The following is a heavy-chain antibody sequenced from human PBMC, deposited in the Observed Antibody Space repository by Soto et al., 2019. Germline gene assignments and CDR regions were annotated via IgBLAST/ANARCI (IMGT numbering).Heavy chain of an antibody. CDR3: ASIAARRYYYYYYGMDV. J-gene: IGHJ6*02. CDR1: GGSFSGYY. V-gene: IGHV4-34*01. D-gene: IGHD6-6*01. Sequence: WETLSLTCAVYGGSFSGYYWSWIRQPPGKGLEWIGEINHSGSTNYNPSLKSRVTISVDTSKNQFSLKLSSVTAADTAVYYCASIAARRYYYYYYGMDVWGQGTTVTVSS. CDR2: INHSGST.